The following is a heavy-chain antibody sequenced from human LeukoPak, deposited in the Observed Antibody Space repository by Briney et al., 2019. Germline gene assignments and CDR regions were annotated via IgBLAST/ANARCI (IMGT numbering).Heavy chain of an antibody. CDR1: GFTFSSYG. J-gene: IGHJ4*02. CDR2: ISGSGGST. Sequence: GGSLRLSCAASGFTFSSYGMHWVRQAPGKGLEWVSAISGSGGSTYYADSVKGRFTISRDNSKNTLYLQMNSLRAEDTAVYYCAKCAGLTYYYDSSGYYDYWGQGTLVTVSS. D-gene: IGHD3-22*01. CDR3: AKCAGLTYYYDSSGYYDY. V-gene: IGHV3-23*01.